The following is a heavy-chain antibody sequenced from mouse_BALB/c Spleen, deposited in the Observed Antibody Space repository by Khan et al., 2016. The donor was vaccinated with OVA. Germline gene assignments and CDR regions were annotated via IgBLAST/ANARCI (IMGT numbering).Heavy chain of an antibody. Sequence: DLVKPGASVKLSCKASGYTFTSYWINWIKQRPGQGLEWIGRISPGSGTPYYNEMFKGKATLTVDISSNTAYIQLSSLSSEDSAVYFCARENYYGSSHDAMDYWGQGTSVTVSS. CDR3: ARENYYGSSHDAMDY. CDR1: GYTFTSYW. D-gene: IGHD1-1*01. CDR2: ISPGSGTP. J-gene: IGHJ4*01. V-gene: IGHV1S41*01.